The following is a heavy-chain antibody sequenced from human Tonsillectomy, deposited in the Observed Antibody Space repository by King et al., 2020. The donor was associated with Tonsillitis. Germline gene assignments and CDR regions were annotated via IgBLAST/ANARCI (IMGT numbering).Heavy chain of an antibody. J-gene: IGHJ4*02. CDR2: ISGNGNSI. CDR1: GFTFTNYA. D-gene: IGHD2-15*01. V-gene: IGHV3-23*04. Sequence: VQLVESGGGLVQPGGSLRLSCAASGFTFTNYAMHWVRQAPGKGLEWVSTISGNGNSIYYTDSVKGRFTISRDNSKNTLSMQMNSLRAEDTDVYYCAKGGDAYCSGGSCYHPFDYWGQGILVLVSS. CDR3: AKGGDAYCSGGSCYHPFDY.